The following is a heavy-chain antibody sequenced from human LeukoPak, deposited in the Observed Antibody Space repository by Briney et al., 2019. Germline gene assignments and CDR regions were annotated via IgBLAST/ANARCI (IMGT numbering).Heavy chain of an antibody. D-gene: IGHD6-19*01. Sequence: GALLLSCTAAGFTFGDYLMSWFRRAPGKGLEWIGFISGGTTEYAASVKGRFTISRDDSTSIAYLQMNSLTTEDTAVYYCSRGSGWLSVYWGQGTLVTVSS. CDR1: GFTFGDYL. CDR3: SRGSGWLSVY. CDR2: ISGGTT. J-gene: IGHJ4*02. V-gene: IGHV3-49*03.